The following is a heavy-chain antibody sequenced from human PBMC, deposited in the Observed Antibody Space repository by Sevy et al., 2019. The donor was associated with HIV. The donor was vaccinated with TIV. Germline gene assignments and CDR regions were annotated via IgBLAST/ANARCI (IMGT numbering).Heavy chain of an antibody. Sequence: GGSLRLSCAASGFTFSSYGMHWVRQAPGKGLEWVAVISYDGSNKYYADSVKGRFTISRDNSKNTLYLQMNSLRAEDTAVYYCATVSTRSGWYSDRATYYFDYWGQGTLVTVSS. CDR3: ATVSTRSGWYSDRATYYFDY. V-gene: IGHV3-30*03. CDR1: GFTFSSYG. D-gene: IGHD6-19*01. CDR2: ISYDGSNK. J-gene: IGHJ4*02.